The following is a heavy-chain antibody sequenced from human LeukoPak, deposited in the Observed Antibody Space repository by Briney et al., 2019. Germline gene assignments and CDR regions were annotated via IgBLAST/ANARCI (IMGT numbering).Heavy chain of an antibody. Sequence: ASVKVSCKASGYTFTGYYMHWVRQAPGQGLEWMGWINPNSGGTNYAQKFQGRVTMTRDTSISTAYMELSRLRSDDTAVYYCAREGDGYNYGIDYWGQGTLVTVSS. J-gene: IGHJ4*02. CDR1: GYTFTGYY. CDR3: AREGDGYNYGIDY. V-gene: IGHV1-2*02. CDR2: INPNSGGT. D-gene: IGHD5-24*01.